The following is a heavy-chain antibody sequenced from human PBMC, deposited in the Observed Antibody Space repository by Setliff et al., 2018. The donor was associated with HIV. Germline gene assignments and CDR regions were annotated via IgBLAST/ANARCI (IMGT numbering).Heavy chain of an antibody. CDR1: GGSISSYY. CDR2: IYHSGST. J-gene: IGHJ1*01. CDR3: ARQWRDQYNSGVSTEYFQH. D-gene: IGHD3-22*01. V-gene: IGHV4-59*08. Sequence: PSETLSLTCTVSGGSISSYYWSWIRQPAGKGLEWIGSIYHSGSTYYNPSLMSRVTISVDTSKNQFSLKLRSVTAADTAVYYCARQWRDQYNSGVSTEYFQHWGLGTLVTVSS.